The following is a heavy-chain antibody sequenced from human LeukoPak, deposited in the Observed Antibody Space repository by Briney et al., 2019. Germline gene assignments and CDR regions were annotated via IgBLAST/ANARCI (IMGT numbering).Heavy chain of an antibody. V-gene: IGHV4-61*01. D-gene: IGHD6-13*01. J-gene: IGHJ4*02. CDR3: ARDRRYQGPFRHSSSWYFDY. CDR2: IYYSGTT. CDR1: GGSVSSGSYY. Sequence: SETLSLTCTVSGGSVSSGSYYWSWIRQPPGKGLEWIGYIYYSGTTNYNPSLKSRVTISVDTSKNQFSLKLSSVTAADTAVYYCARDRRYQGPFRHSSSWYFDYWGQGTLVTVSS.